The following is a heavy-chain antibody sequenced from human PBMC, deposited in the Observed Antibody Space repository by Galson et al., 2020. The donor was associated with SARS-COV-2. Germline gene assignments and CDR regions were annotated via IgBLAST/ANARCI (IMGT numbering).Heavy chain of an antibody. CDR1: GYTLTELS. CDR3: ATTAPVAGISSRSNWFDP. V-gene: IGHV1-24*01. D-gene: IGHD6-19*01. J-gene: IGHJ5*02. CDR2: FDPEDGET. Sequence: ASVKVSCKVSGYTLTELSLHWVRQAPGKGLEWMGGFDPEDGETIYAQKFQGRGTMTEDTSTDTAYMELSSLRSEDTAVYYCATTAPVAGISSRSNWFDPWGQGTLVTVSS.